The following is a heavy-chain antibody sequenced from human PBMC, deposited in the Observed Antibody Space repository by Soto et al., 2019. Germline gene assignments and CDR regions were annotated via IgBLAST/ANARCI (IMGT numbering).Heavy chain of an antibody. Sequence: GGSLRLSCAASGFTFSSYGMHWVRQAPCKGLEWVAVISYDGSNKYYADSVKGRFTISRDNSKNTLYLQMNSLRAEDTAVYYCAKDLHRRLMGYAMSGYFDYWGQGTLVTVSS. CDR2: ISYDGSNK. J-gene: IGHJ4*02. CDR3: AKDLHRRLMGYAMSGYFDY. V-gene: IGHV3-30*18. CDR1: GFTFSSYG. D-gene: IGHD2-8*01.